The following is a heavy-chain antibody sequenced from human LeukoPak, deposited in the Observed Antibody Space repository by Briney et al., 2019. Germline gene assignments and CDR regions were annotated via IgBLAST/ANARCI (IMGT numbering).Heavy chain of an antibody. V-gene: IGHV3-23*01. CDR2: ISGSGGST. J-gene: IGHJ4*02. CDR3: AKGHYYDSSGYYYDY. Sequence: GGSLRLSCAASGFTFSSYAMSWVRQAPGKGLEWVSAISGSGGSTYYADSVKGRFTISRDNSKNTLYLQMNSLRAEDTAVYYCAKGHYYDSSGYYYDYWGQGTLVTVSS. CDR1: GFTFSSYA. D-gene: IGHD3-22*01.